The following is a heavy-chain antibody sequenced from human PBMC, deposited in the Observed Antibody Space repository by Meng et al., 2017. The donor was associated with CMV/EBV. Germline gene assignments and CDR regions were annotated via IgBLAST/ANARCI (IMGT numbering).Heavy chain of an antibody. CDR1: GDSITRGTNY. V-gene: IGHV4-39*02. CDR3: AKLPNRRYTGF. Sequence: CSVSGDSITRGTNYWGWIRQAPGKGLEWIGSIYSGGHTFYNPSLRSRVTLSVDTSKNHFSLKVTSVTAADTGVYFCAKLPNRRYTGFWGRGALVTVSS. CDR2: IYSGGHT. J-gene: IGHJ4*02. D-gene: IGHD5-24*01.